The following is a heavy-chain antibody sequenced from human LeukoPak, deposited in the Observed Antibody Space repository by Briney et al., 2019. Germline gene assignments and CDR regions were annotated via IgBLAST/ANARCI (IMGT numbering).Heavy chain of an antibody. CDR2: MNPNTGRT. V-gene: IGHV1-8*01. D-gene: IGHD3-22*01. Sequence: ASVKVSCKASRYTFPSYDINWVREAAGQGLEWVGWMNPNTGRTGFAQKFQGRLTMTRDTSISTAYMELSSLRSEDTAVYYCARLSQTPDYYSNGGYFYLGYWGQGTPVTVSS. J-gene: IGHJ4*02. CDR3: ARLSQTPDYYSNGGYFYLGY. CDR1: RYTFPSYD.